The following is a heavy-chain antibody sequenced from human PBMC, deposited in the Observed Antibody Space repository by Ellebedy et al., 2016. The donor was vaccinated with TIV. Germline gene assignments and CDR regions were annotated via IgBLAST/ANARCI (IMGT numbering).Heavy chain of an antibody. V-gene: IGHV3-23*01. CDR3: AKRYSRSSGGRFFDY. J-gene: IGHJ4*02. D-gene: IGHD6-6*01. CDR1: GFIVSGNY. CDR2: FGLSGDTT. Sequence: GESLKISCAASGFIVSGNYMSWVRQAPGKGLEWVSGFGLSGDTTYHADSVKGRFTISRDNSRNTLYLQMNSLRAEDTAVYYCAKRYSRSSGGRFFDYWGQGTLVTVSS.